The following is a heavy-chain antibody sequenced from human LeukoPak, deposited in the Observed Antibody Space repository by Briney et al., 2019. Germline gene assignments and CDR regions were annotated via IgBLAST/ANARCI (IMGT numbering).Heavy chain of an antibody. J-gene: IGHJ4*02. CDR2: INHTGTI. CDR1: GGSFSGYH. D-gene: IGHD3-16*02. Sequence: SETLSLTCAVYGGSFSGYHWSWIRQPPGKGLEWIGEINHTGTINYNPSLKSRVTISLDTSKNQFSLKLDSVTAADTAVYYCAEGKTFGGIILRWGQGTLVTVS. CDR3: AEGKTFGGIILR. V-gene: IGHV4-34*01.